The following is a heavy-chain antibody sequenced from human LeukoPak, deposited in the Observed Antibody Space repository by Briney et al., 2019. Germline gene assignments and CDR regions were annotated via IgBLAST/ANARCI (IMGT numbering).Heavy chain of an antibody. V-gene: IGHV4-39*07. CDR1: GGSISSSSYY. CDR2: INHSGST. J-gene: IGHJ4*02. CDR3: ARGKGDY. Sequence: KPSETLSLTCTVSGGSISSSSYYWSWIRQPPGKGLEWIGEINHSGSTNYNPSLKSRVTISVDTSKNQFSLRLSSVTAADTAVYYCARGKGDYWGQGTLVTVSS.